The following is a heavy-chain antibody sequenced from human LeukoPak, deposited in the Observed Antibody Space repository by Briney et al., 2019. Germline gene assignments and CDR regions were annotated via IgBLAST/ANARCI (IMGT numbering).Heavy chain of an antibody. CDR2: INPNSGGT. Sequence: ASVKVSCKASGYTFTGYYMHWVRQAPGQGLEWMGWINPNSGGTNYAQKFQGRVTMTRDTSISTAYMELSRLRSDDTAVYYCARTGDTAMVLGMYYYYYYGMDVWGQGTTATVSS. J-gene: IGHJ6*02. CDR3: ARTGDTAMVLGMYYYYYYGMDV. D-gene: IGHD5-18*01. V-gene: IGHV1-2*02. CDR1: GYTFTGYY.